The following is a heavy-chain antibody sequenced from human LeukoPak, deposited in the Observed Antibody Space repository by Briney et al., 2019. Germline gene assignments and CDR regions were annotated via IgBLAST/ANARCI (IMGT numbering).Heavy chain of an antibody. V-gene: IGHV3-21*01. D-gene: IGHD4-17*01. CDR1: GFTSSSYS. CDR2: ISSSSSYI. CDR3: ARDGDGDRREEYYYYGMDV. Sequence: GGSLRLSCAASGFTSSSYSMSWVRQAPGTGLEWVSSISSSSSYIYYADSVKGRFTISRDNAKNLLYLQMNSLRAEDTAVYYCARDGDGDRREEYYYYGMDVWGQGTTVTVSS. J-gene: IGHJ6*02.